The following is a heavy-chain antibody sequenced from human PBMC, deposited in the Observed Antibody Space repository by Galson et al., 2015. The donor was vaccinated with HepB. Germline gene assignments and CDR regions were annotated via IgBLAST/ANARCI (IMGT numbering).Heavy chain of an antibody. CDR3: ARVGGVVVVINARNYYYYGMDV. J-gene: IGHJ6*02. D-gene: IGHD3-22*01. Sequence: TLSLTCTVSGGSISSGGYYWSWIRQHPGKGLEWIGYIYYSGSTYYNPSLKSRVTISVDTSKNQFSLKLSSVTAADTAVYYCARVGGVVVVINARNYYYYGMDVWGQGTTVTVSS. CDR2: IYYSGST. CDR1: GGSISSGGYY. V-gene: IGHV4-31*03.